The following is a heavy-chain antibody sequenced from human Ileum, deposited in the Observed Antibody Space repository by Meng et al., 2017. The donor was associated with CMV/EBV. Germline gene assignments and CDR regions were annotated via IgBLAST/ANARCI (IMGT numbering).Heavy chain of an antibody. V-gene: IGHV3-53*01. Sequence: GESLKISCVASGFTVSSNYMSWVRQAPGKGLEWVSIIYSDGTTYYADSVKGRFTISRDKSKITLDLQMNSLRAEDMAVYYCAREGPFTNYFDYWGQGTLVTVSS. CDR1: GFTVSSNY. CDR3: AREGPFTNYFDY. CDR2: IYSDGTT. D-gene: IGHD2-2*01. J-gene: IGHJ4*02.